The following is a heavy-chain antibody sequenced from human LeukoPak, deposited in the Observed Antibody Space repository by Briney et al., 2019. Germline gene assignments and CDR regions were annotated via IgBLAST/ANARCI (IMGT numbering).Heavy chain of an antibody. CDR3: AKVGVQMATWYAENFHH. J-gene: IGHJ1*01. D-gene: IGHD5-24*01. Sequence: PGGSLRLSCAASGFTFGYYAMHRVRQAPGKGLEWVAAISYHGHDEYYADSVKGRFTISRDNSKNALYLQMNSLDAEDTAVYYCAKVGVQMATWYAENFHHWGQGTLVTVSS. CDR1: GFTFGYYA. V-gene: IGHV3-30*04. CDR2: ISYHGHDE.